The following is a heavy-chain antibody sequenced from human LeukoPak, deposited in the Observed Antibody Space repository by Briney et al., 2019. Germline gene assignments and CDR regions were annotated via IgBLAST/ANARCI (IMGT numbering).Heavy chain of an antibody. CDR3: AGSQAAMITLDY. V-gene: IGHV1-69*13. CDR1: GGTVSRYP. J-gene: IGHJ4*02. D-gene: IGHD3-16*01. CDR2: IIPIFGTA. Sequence: SVKVSCKASGGTVSRYPISWVRQAPGQGLEWMGGIIPIFGTANYAQKFQGRVTITADESTSTAYMELSSLRSEDTAVYYCAGSQAAMITLDYWGQGTLVTVSS.